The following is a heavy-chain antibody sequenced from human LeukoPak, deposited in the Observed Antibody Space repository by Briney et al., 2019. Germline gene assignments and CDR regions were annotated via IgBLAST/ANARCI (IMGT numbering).Heavy chain of an antibody. CDR1: GFTFDDYA. Sequence: GRSLRLSCAASGFTFDDYAMHWVRQAPGKGLEWVSGISWNSGSIGYADSVKGRFTISRDNAKNSLYLQMNSLRVEDTGLYYCAREAADDYYYYYMDVWGKGTTVTVSS. V-gene: IGHV3-9*01. D-gene: IGHD6-25*01. CDR3: AREAADDYYYYYMDV. CDR2: ISWNSGSI. J-gene: IGHJ6*03.